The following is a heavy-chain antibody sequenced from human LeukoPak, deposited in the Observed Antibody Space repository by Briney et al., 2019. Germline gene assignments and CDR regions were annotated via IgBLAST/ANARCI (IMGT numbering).Heavy chain of an antibody. V-gene: IGHV4-59*12. J-gene: IGHJ5*02. Sequence: PSETLSLTCTVSGGSISSYYWSWIRQPPGKGLEWIGYIYYSGSTNYNPSLKSRVTISVDTSKNQFSLKLSSVTAADTAVYYCARDLYDILTGYRYPFDPWGQGTLVTVSS. CDR3: ARDLYDILTGYRYPFDP. D-gene: IGHD3-9*01. CDR2: IYYSGST. CDR1: GGSISSYY.